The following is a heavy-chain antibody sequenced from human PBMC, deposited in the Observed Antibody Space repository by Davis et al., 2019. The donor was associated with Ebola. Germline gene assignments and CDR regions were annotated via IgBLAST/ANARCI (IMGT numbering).Heavy chain of an antibody. V-gene: IGHV5-51*01. CDR3: ARQMKKNQDSSGYYSDY. CDR1: GYSFTSYW. D-gene: IGHD3-22*01. J-gene: IGHJ4*02. Sequence: KVSCKGSGYSFTSYWISWVRQMPGKGLEWMGIIYPGDSDTRYSPSFQGQVTISADKSISTAYLQWSSLKASDTAMYYCARQMKKNQDSSGYYSDYWGQGTLVTVSS. CDR2: IYPGDSDT.